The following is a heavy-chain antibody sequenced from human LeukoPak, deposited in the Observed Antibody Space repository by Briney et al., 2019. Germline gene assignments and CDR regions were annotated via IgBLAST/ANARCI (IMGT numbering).Heavy chain of an antibody. CDR3: AKRLRGFDWNDDWDPRSSYAFDI. J-gene: IGHJ3*02. CDR2: IWYDGSNK. V-gene: IGHV3-33*06. D-gene: IGHD1-1*01. CDR1: GFTFSSYG. Sequence: LPGGSLRLSCAASGFTFSSYGMHWVRQAPGKRLEWVAVIWYDGSNKYYADSVKGRFTISRDNSKNTLYLQMNSLRAEDTAVYYCAKRLRGFDWNDDWDPRSSYAFDIWGQGTMVTVSS.